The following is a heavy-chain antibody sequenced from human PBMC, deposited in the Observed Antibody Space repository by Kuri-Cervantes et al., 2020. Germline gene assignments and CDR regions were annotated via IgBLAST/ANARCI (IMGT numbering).Heavy chain of an antibody. V-gene: IGHV4-30-4*01. CDR3: ARLVYSSSSFFDP. CDR1: GGSISSGDYY. Sequence: LRLSCTVSGGSISSGDYYWSWIRQPPGKGLEWIGYIYYSGSTYYNPSLKSRVTISVDTSKNQFSLKLSSVTAADTAVYYCARLVYSSSSFFDPWGQGTLVTVS. CDR2: IYYSGST. J-gene: IGHJ5*02. D-gene: IGHD6-6*01.